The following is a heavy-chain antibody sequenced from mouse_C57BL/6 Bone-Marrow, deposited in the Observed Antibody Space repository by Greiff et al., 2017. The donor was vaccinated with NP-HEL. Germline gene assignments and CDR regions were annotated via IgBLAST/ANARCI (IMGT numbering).Heavy chain of an antibody. Sequence: EVKLMESGGGLVQPGGSLKLSCAASGFTFSDYYMYWVRQTPEKRLEWVAYISNGGGSTYYPDTVKGRFTISRDNAKNTLYLQMSRLKSEDTAMYYCARLLQRGFAYWGQGTLVTVSA. CDR1: GFTFSDYY. CDR3: ARLLQRGFAY. V-gene: IGHV5-12*01. CDR2: ISNGGGST. J-gene: IGHJ3*01.